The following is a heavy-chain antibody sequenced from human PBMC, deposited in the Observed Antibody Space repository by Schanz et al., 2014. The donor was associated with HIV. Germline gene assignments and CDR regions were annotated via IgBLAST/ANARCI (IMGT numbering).Heavy chain of an antibody. J-gene: IGHJ4*02. Sequence: VQLVESGGGVVQPGRSLRLSCAVSGFIFSNYGMRWVRQAPGKGLEWVAVISHDGGTENYGDFVKGRFTISRDNSRNTLYLQMDSLRAEDTAVYYCAKCAGGTCSIDYWGQGTLVSVSA. V-gene: IGHV3-30*18. CDR1: GFIFSNYG. CDR2: ISHDGGTE. D-gene: IGHD2-15*01. CDR3: AKCAGGTCSIDY.